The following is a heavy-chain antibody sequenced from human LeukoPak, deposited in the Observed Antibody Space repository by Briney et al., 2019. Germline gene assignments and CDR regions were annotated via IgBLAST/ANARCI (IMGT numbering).Heavy chain of an antibody. CDR2: ISDSAI. J-gene: IGHJ3*02. CDR3: VRDTAWAFDI. Sequence: GGSLRLSCATSGFTFTNYGMNWVRQAPGKGLEWVSYISDSAILYADSVKGRFTISRGNAKTSLYLQMNSLRAEDTAVYYCVRDTAWAFDIWGQGTMVAVSS. CDR1: GFTFTNYG. V-gene: IGHV3-48*01. D-gene: IGHD5-18*01.